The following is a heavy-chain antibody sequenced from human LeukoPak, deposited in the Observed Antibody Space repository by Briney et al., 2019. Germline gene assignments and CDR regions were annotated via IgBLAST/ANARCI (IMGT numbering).Heavy chain of an antibody. CDR1: GFTFSSYW. Sequence: GGSLRLSCAASGFTFSSYWMSWARQAPGQGLEWVANIKQDGSEKHYVDSVKGRFTISRDNAKDSLYLQMNSLRAEDTAVYYCATAAYNWNYYFDYWGQGTLVSVSS. V-gene: IGHV3-7*01. CDR3: ATAAYNWNYYFDY. CDR2: IKQDGSEK. D-gene: IGHD1-7*01. J-gene: IGHJ4*02.